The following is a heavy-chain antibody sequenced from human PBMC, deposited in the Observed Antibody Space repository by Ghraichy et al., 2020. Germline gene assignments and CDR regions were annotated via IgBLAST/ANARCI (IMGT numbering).Heavy chain of an antibody. J-gene: IGHJ4*02. D-gene: IGHD3-3*01. CDR1: GGSFSGYY. CDR3: ARIRSPIWSGYYTPQDY. Sequence: SETLSLTCAVYGGSFSGYYWSWIRQPPGKGLEWIGEINHSGSTNYNPSLKSRVTISVDTSKNQFSLKLSSVTAADTAVYYCARIRSPIWSGYYTPQDYWGQGTLVTVSS. CDR2: INHSGST. V-gene: IGHV4-34*01.